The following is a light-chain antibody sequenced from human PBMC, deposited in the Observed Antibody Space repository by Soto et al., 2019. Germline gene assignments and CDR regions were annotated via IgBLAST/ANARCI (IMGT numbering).Light chain of an antibody. CDR3: SSFTSRSTFNV. CDR1: SSDVGVYNY. CDR2: EVS. J-gene: IGLJ1*01. Sequence: QSVLTQPASVSGSPGQSITISCTATSSDVGVYNYVSWYQQYPGKAPKLMIYEVSSRPSGVSHRFSGSKSGNTASLTISGLQPEDEADYYCSSFTSRSTFNVFGTGTKLTVL. V-gene: IGLV2-14*01.